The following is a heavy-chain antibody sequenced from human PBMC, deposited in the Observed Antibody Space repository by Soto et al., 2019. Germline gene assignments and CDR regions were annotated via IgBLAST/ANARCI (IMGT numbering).Heavy chain of an antibody. CDR3: ARDTLTVTTGYYFDY. D-gene: IGHD4-17*01. J-gene: IGHJ4*02. CDR2: ISAYNGNT. CDR1: GYTFTSYG. V-gene: IGHV1-18*01. Sequence: QVQLVQSGAEVKKPGASVKVSCKASGYTFTSYGISWVRQAPGQGLEWMGWISAYNGNTNYAQKLQGRVTMTTDTSTSTAYIELRSLRSDDTAVYYCARDTLTVTTGYYFDYWGQGTLVTVSS.